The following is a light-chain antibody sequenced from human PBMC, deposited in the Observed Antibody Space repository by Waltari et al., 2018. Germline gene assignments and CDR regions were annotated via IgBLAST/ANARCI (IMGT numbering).Light chain of an antibody. V-gene: IGKV1-5*03. J-gene: IGKJ2*01. CDR2: KAS. Sequence: DIQMTQSPSTLSASVGDRVTITCLASQSISSWLAWYQQKPGKAPKPLIYKASSLESRVPSRFSGSGLGTEFTLTISSLQPDDFTTYYCQQYNSYRYTFGQGTKLEIK. CDR1: QSISSW. CDR3: QQYNSYRYT.